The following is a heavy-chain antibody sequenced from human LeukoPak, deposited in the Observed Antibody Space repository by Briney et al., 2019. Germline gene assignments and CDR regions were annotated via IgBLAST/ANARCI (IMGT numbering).Heavy chain of an antibody. Sequence: GGSLGLSCAASGFTFSIHWMNWVRQAPGRGLEWVANIKQDGSEKYYVDSVKGRFTISRDNAKNSLYLQMNSLRAEDTAFYYCARDPDMVRGVNFDYWGQGTLSPSPQ. CDR3: ARDPDMVRGVNFDY. V-gene: IGHV3-7*01. CDR2: IKQDGSEK. CDR1: GFTFSIHW. D-gene: IGHD3-10*01. J-gene: IGHJ4*02.